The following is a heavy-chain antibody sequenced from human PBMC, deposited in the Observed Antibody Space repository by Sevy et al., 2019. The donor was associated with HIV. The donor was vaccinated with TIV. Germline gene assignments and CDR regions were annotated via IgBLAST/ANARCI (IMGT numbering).Heavy chain of an antibody. J-gene: IGHJ4*02. CDR3: ARTGFSGLFDY. Sequence: SETLSLTCTVSGGSISSYYWSWIRQPPGKGLEWIGYIYYSGSTNYNPSLKSRVTISVDTSKNQFSLKLSSATAADTAVYYCARTGFSGLFDYWGQGTLVTVSS. V-gene: IGHV4-59*01. CDR1: GGSISSYY. D-gene: IGHD3-3*01. CDR2: IYYSGST.